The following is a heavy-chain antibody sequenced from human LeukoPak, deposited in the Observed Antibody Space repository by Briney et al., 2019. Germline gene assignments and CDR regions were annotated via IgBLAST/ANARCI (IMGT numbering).Heavy chain of an antibody. V-gene: IGHV4-59*01. J-gene: IGHJ4*02. CDR1: GGSISSYY. Sequence: TSETLSLTCTVSGGSISSYYWSWIRQPPGKGLEWIGYIYYSGSTNYNPSLKSRVTISVDTSKNQFSLKLSSVTAADTAVYYCARRAGAYSHPYDYWGQGTLVTVSS. D-gene: IGHD4/OR15-4a*01. CDR3: ARRAGAYSHPYDY. CDR2: IYYSGST.